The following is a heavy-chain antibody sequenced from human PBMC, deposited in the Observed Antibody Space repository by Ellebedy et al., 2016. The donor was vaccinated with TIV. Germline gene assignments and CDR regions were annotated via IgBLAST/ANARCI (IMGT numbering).Heavy chain of an antibody. D-gene: IGHD4-11*01. V-gene: IGHV3-23*01. Sequence: PGGSLRLSCIASGFTFSSYAMSWVRQAPGKGLEWVSVITGSGAYTYYADSVKGRFTISRDNSKNTLYLQMNGLRADDTAVYSCAHIEGDYSNFCWGQGTLVTVSS. CDR3: AHIEGDYSNFC. CDR1: GFTFSSYA. J-gene: IGHJ4*02. CDR2: ITGSGAYT.